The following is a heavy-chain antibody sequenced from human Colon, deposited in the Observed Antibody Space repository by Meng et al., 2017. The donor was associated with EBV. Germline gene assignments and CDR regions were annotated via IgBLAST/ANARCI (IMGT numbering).Heavy chain of an antibody. V-gene: IGHV7-4-1*02. D-gene: IGHD2/OR15-2a*01. CDR2: ISTNTGTP. CDR3: ARGGNFDP. J-gene: IGHJ5*02. CDR1: GYTFSTYT. Sequence: QRQLVQCWSELKKPGDSVKVSCKASGYTFSTYTINWVRQAHGRGLEWMGWISTNTGTPTYTQGFTGRFVFSLDTSVSTAYLQISSLKAEDTAVYYCARGGNFDPWGQGTLVTVSS.